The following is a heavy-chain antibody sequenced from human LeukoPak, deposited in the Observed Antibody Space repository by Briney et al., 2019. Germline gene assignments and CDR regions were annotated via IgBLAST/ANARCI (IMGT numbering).Heavy chain of an antibody. D-gene: IGHD3-22*01. CDR2: ISGSGGDT. V-gene: IGHV3-23*01. J-gene: IGHJ4*02. CDR1: GFTFSSYW. Sequence: PAGGSLRLSCAASGFTFSSYWMSWVRQAPGKGLQWVSSISGSGGDTYYANSVKGRFTISRDSSKNTLYLQMNSLRAEDTAIYYCAKNKGSGGYSPFDYWGQGTLVTVSS. CDR3: AKNKGSGGYSPFDY.